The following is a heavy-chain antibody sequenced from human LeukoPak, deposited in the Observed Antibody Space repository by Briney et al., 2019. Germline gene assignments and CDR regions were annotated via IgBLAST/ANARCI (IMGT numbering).Heavy chain of an antibody. CDR3: ARVGGWYNYYYYMDV. Sequence: SETLSLTCTVSGGSISSYYWSWIRQPAGKGLEWIGRIYTSGSTNYNPSLKSRVTMSVDTSKNQFSLKLSSVTAADTAVYYCARVGGWYNYYYYMDVWGKGTTVTVSS. CDR2: IYTSGST. CDR1: GGSISSYY. D-gene: IGHD6-19*01. J-gene: IGHJ6*03. V-gene: IGHV4-4*07.